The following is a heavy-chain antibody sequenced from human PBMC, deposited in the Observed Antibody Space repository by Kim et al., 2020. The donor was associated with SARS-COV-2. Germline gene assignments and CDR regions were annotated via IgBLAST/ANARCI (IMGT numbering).Heavy chain of an antibody. CDR1: GFTFSSYA. CDR2: ISSNGGST. CDR3: VKSGDYGADWFDP. J-gene: IGHJ5*02. Sequence: GGSLRLSCSASGFTFSSYAMHWVRQAPGKGLEYVSAISSNGGSTYYADSVKGRFTISRDNSKNTLYLQMSSLRAEDTAVYYCVKSGDYGADWFDPWGQGTLVTVSS. D-gene: IGHD4-17*01. V-gene: IGHV3-64D*06.